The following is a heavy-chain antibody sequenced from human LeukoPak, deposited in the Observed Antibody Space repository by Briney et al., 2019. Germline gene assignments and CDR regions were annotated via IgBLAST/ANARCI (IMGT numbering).Heavy chain of an antibody. V-gene: IGHV3-20*01. CDR1: GFTFDDYG. Sequence: GGSLRLSCAAPGFTFDDYGMSWVRQAPGKGLEWVSSINWNGGSTGYADSVKGRFTISRDNAKNSLYLQVNSLRAADTALYHCARESVVPAAMGLIGYGGMDVWGQGTTVTVSS. J-gene: IGHJ6*02. D-gene: IGHD2-2*01. CDR3: ARESVVPAAMGLIGYGGMDV. CDR2: INWNGGST.